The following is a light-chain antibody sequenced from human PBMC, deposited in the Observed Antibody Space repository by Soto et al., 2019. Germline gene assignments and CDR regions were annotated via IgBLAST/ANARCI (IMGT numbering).Light chain of an antibody. CDR1: QTVSSNY. CDR2: DAS. V-gene: IGKV3D-20*01. J-gene: IGKJ4*01. Sequence: EVVLTQSPATLSLSPGERATLSCGASQTVSSNYLAWYQQKPGLAPRLLIYDASTRATGLPDRFRGSGSRTDFSLTISRLEPEDYAVYYCHHYGDSPRGTCGGGTKVEIK. CDR3: HHYGDSPRGT.